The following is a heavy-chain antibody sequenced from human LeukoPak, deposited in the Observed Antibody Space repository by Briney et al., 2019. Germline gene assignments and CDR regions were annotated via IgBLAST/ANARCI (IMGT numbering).Heavy chain of an antibody. V-gene: IGHV3-11*01. CDR2: ISSSGSTI. CDR3: ARDGTVVTANYYYYGMDV. Sequence: GSLRLSCAASGFTFSDYYMSWIRQAPGKGLEWVSYISSSGSTIYCADSVKGRFTISRDNAKNSLYLQMNSLRAEDTAVYYCARDGTVVTANYYYYGMDVWGQGTTVTVSS. CDR1: GFTFSDYY. J-gene: IGHJ6*02. D-gene: IGHD2-21*02.